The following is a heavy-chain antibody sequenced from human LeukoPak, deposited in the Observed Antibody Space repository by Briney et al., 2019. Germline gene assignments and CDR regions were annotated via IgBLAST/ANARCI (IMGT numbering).Heavy chain of an antibody. J-gene: IGHJ4*02. CDR1: GFTFNSYA. CDR2: ITGSGGST. CDR3: ANRDPSSWYVY. Sequence: PGGSLRLSCAASGFTFNSYAMCWIRQAPGKGLEWVSAITGSGGSTYYADSVKGRFTISRDNSKNTLYLQMNSLRAEDTAVYYCANRDPSSWYVYWGQGTLVTVSS. D-gene: IGHD6-13*01. V-gene: IGHV3-23*01.